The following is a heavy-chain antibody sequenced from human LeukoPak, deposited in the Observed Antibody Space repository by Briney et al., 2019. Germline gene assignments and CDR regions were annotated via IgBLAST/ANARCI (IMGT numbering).Heavy chain of an antibody. J-gene: IGHJ3*02. CDR1: GYTFTSYG. V-gene: IGHV1-18*01. Sequence: ASVKVSCKASGYTFTSYGISWVRQAPGQGLEWMGWISAYNGNTNYAQKFQGRVTITRDTSASTAYMELSSLRSEDTAVYYCARPIGLTENFYDSSGYYYDDPDAFDIWGQGTMVTVSS. D-gene: IGHD3-22*01. CDR2: ISAYNGNT. CDR3: ARPIGLTENFYDSSGYYYDDPDAFDI.